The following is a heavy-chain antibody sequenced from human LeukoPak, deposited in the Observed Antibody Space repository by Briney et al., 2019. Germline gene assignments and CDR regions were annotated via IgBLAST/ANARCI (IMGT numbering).Heavy chain of an antibody. D-gene: IGHD5-12*01. J-gene: IGHJ4*02. CDR1: GFTVSSNY. CDR3: ARVRSGYELYFDY. V-gene: IGHV3-53*01. CDR2: IYSGGST. Sequence: GSLRPSCAASGFTVSSNYMSWVRQAPGKGLEWVSVIYSGGSTYYADSVKGRFTISRDNSKNTLYLQMSSLRAEDTAVYYCARVRSGYELYFDYWGQGALVTVSS.